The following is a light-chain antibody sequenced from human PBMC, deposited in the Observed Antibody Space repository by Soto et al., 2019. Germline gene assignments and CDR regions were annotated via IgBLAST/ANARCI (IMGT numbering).Light chain of an antibody. J-gene: IGLJ2*01. CDR1: SSDIGSYNL. Sequence: QPVLTQPASVSGSPGQSITISCTGTSSDIGSYNLVSWYQHHPGNAPKLMIYEGSKRPSGVSNRFSGSKSGNTASLTISGLQAEDEADYYCCSYAGTTLFGGGTKLTVL. CDR3: CSYAGTTL. V-gene: IGLV2-23*01. CDR2: EGS.